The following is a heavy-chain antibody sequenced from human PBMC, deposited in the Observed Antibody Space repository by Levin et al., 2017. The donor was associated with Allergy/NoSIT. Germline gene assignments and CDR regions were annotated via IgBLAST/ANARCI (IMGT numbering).Heavy chain of an antibody. J-gene: IGHJ4*02. CDR1: GFTFSNAW. Sequence: GGSLRLSCAASGFTFSNAWMSWVRQAPGKGLEWVGRIKSKIAGETTDYAAPVKGRFTISRDDSKNTLYLQMNSLKTEDTAVYYCTTAFEQGGGIAAAGLFDYWGQGTLVTVSS. CDR3: TTAFEQGGGIAAAGLFDY. V-gene: IGHV3-15*01. D-gene: IGHD6-13*01. CDR2: IKSKIAGETT.